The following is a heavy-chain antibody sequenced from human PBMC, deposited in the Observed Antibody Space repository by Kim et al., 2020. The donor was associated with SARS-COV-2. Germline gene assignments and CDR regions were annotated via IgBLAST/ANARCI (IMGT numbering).Heavy chain of an antibody. CDR2: ISWNSGSI. V-gene: IGHV3-9*01. CDR3: AKDHKLRFLEWLSFGGYFDY. CDR1: GFTFGDYA. J-gene: IGHJ4*02. D-gene: IGHD3-3*01. Sequence: GGSLRLSCAASGFTFGDYAMHWVWQAPGKGLEWVSGISWNSGSIGYADSVKGRFTISRDNAKNSLYLQMNSLRAEDTALYYCAKDHKLRFLEWLSFGGYFDYWGQGTLVTVSS.